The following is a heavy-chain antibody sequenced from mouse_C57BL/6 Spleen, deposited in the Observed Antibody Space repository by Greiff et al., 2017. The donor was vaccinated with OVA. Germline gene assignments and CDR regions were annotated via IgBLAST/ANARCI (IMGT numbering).Heavy chain of an antibody. V-gene: IGHV2-9-1*01. Sequence: VKVVESGPGLVAPSQSLSITCTVSGFSLTSYAISWVRQPPGKGLEWLGVIWTGGGTNYNSALKSRLSISKDNSKSQVFLKMNSLQTDDTARYYCARNDYYGSSSAWFAYWGQGTLVTVSA. J-gene: IGHJ3*01. CDR2: IWTGGGT. CDR1: GFSLTSYA. D-gene: IGHD1-1*01. CDR3: ARNDYYGSSSAWFAY.